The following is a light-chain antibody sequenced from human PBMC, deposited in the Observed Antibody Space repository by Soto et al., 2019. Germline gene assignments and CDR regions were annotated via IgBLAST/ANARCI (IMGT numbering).Light chain of an antibody. J-gene: IGLJ1*01. Sequence: QSALTQPASVSRSPGQSITISCTGTSSDVGGYNYVSWYQQHPGKAPKLMIYEVSNRPSGVSNRFSGSKSGNTASLTISGLQAEDEPDYYCSSYTSSSTLVFGTGTKVTVL. CDR2: EVS. V-gene: IGLV2-14*01. CDR3: SSYTSSSTLV. CDR1: SSDVGGYNY.